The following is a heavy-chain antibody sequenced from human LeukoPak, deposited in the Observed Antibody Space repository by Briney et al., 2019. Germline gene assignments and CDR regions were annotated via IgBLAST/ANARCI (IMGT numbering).Heavy chain of an antibody. CDR3: ARGLFRFDY. CDR1: GGTFSSYA. D-gene: IGHD3-3*01. V-gene: IGHV1-69*13. J-gene: IGHJ4*02. CDR2: IIPIFGTS. Sequence: ASVKVSCKASGGTFSSYAFSWVRQAPGQGLEWMGGIIPIFGTSNYAQKFQGRVTITADESTSTAYMELSTLRSEDTAVYYCARGLFRFDYWGQGTLVTVSS.